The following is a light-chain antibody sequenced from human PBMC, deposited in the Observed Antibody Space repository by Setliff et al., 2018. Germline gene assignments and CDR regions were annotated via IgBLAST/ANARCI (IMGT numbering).Light chain of an antibody. CDR3: QQFKIYPLT. J-gene: IGKJ4*01. CDR1: QGITNG. Sequence: AIQLTQSPASLSASVGDSVTISCRASQGITNGLAWYQQKPGNPPRVLIYDASTLELGVPSRFSGSGSGTDFTLTISSLQPEDFATYYCQQFKIYPLTFGGGTKVDIK. V-gene: IGKV1-13*02. CDR2: DAS.